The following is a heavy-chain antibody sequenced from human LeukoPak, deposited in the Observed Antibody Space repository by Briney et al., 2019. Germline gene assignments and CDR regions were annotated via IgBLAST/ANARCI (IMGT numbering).Heavy chain of an antibody. Sequence: PGGSLRLSCAASGFTFSSYAMSWVRQAPGKGLEWVSAISGSGGSTYYADSVKGRFTISRDNSKNTLYPQMNSLRAEDTAVYYCAKDWPDVRGVIIKPAPGAFDIWGQGTMVTVSS. CDR1: GFTFSSYA. D-gene: IGHD3-10*01. CDR3: AKDWPDVRGVIIKPAPGAFDI. J-gene: IGHJ3*02. CDR2: ISGSGGST. V-gene: IGHV3-23*01.